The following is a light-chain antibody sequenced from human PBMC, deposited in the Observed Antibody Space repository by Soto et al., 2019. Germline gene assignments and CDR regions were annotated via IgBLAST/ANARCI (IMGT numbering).Light chain of an antibody. CDR2: RTS. CDR1: QRISSH. Sequence: EIVMTQSPATLSVSPGERATLSCRASQRISSHLAWYQQKPGQAPRLLMFRTSSRATGFPARFSGSGSGTEFNLTISSLQSEDFGVYYRQQYNNWPRATFGGGTKVDI. V-gene: IGKV3-15*01. J-gene: IGKJ4*01. CDR3: QQYNNWPRAT.